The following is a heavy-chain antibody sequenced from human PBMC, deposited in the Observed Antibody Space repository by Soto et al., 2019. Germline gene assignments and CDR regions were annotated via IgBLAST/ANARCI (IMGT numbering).Heavy chain of an antibody. Sequence: QVQLVQSGAEVKKPGSSVKVSCKASGGTFSSYTISWVRQAPGQGLEWMGRIIPILGIANYAQKFQGRVTITADQSTSTAYMELSSLRSEDTAVYYCAREAYYYGSGAFFDYWGQGTLVTVSS. CDR3: AREAYYYGSGAFFDY. CDR2: IIPILGIA. D-gene: IGHD3-10*01. CDR1: GGTFSSYT. J-gene: IGHJ4*02. V-gene: IGHV1-69*08.